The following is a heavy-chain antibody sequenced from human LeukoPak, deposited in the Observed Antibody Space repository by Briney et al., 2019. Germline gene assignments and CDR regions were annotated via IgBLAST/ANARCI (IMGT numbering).Heavy chain of an antibody. CDR1: GYTLTELS. Sequence: ASVTVSCKVSGYTLTELSMHWVRQAPGKGLEWMGGFDPEDGETIYAQKFQGRVTMTEDTSTDTAYMELSSLRSEDTAVYYCATGPGALLTTDFDYWGQGTLVTVSS. J-gene: IGHJ4*02. V-gene: IGHV1-24*01. CDR2: FDPEDGET. CDR3: ATGPGALLTTDFDY. D-gene: IGHD4/OR15-4a*01.